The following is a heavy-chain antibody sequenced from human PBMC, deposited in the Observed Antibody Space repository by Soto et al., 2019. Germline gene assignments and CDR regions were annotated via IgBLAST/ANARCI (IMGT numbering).Heavy chain of an antibody. V-gene: IGHV4-34*01. CDR1: GGSFSGYY. Sequence: SETLSLTCAVYGGSFSGYYWSWIRQPPGKGLEWIGEINHSGSTNYNPSLKSRVTISVDTSKNQFSLKLSSVTAADTAVYYCARGGGEGNSCEARRPTLSSTSCYDLFDYWGQGTLVTVSS. CDR3: ARGGGEGNSCEARRPTLSSTSCYDLFDY. D-gene: IGHD2-2*01. J-gene: IGHJ4*02. CDR2: INHSGST.